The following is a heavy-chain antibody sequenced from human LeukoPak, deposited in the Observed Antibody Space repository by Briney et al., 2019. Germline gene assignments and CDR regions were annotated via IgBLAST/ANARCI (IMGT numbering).Heavy chain of an antibody. D-gene: IGHD1-26*01. V-gene: IGHV3-74*01. CDR2: INSDGSST. CDR3: ATPRGSGSYLAFDY. J-gene: IGHJ4*02. CDR1: GFTLSSYW. Sequence: GGSLRLSCAASGFTLSSYWMHWVRQAPGKGLVWVSRINSDGSSTIYADSVKGRFTISRDNAKNTLYLQMNSLRAEDTAVYYCATPRGSGSYLAFDYWGQGTLVTVSS.